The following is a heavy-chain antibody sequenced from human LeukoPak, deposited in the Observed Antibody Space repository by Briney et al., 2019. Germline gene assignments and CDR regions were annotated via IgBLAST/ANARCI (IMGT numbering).Heavy chain of an antibody. CDR1: GGSFSGYY. CDR3: ARVMAARREDLNWFDP. CDR2: IYYSGNT. V-gene: IGHV4-34*01. Sequence: SETLSLTCAVYGGSFSGYYWGWIRQPPGKGLEWIGSIYYSGNTYNPSLKSRVTISVDTSKNQFSLNLTSVTAADTAVYYCARVMAARREDLNWFDPWGQGTLVTVSS. D-gene: IGHD6-6*01. J-gene: IGHJ5*02.